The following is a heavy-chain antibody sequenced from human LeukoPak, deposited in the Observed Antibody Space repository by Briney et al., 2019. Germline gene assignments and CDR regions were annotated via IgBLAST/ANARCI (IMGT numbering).Heavy chain of an antibody. CDR1: GDSVSDTW. D-gene: IGHD3-3*01. V-gene: IGHV4-59*08. J-gene: IGHJ5*02. CDR3: ARVFGGFDP. Sequence: SETLSLTCTVSGDSVSDTWWSWIRQPPGKGLEWIGYIYSSGTTSYKPSLKSRVTISIDTSKNQFSLRLGSVTAADTAVYYCARVFGGFDPWGQGTLVTVSS. CDR2: IYSSGTT.